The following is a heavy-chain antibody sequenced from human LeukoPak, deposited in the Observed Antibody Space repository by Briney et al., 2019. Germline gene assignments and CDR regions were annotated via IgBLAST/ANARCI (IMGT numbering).Heavy chain of an antibody. Sequence: PGGSLRLSCAASGFTFSNAWMSWVRQAPGKGLEWVGRIISKTDGGTTDYAAPVKGRFTISRDDSKNTLYLQMNSLKTEDTAVYYCTTSDTAMVWDDYWGQGTLVTVSS. CDR1: GFTFSNAW. V-gene: IGHV3-15*01. CDR3: TTSDTAMVWDDY. CDR2: IISKTDGGTT. D-gene: IGHD5-18*01. J-gene: IGHJ4*02.